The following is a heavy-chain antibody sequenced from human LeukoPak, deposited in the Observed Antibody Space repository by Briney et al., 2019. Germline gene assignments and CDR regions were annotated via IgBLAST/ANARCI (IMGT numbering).Heavy chain of an antibody. Sequence: GGSLRLSCAASGFTFSSHWMSWVRQAPGKGLEWVANIKKDGSEKYYVDAVKGRFTISRDNAKTSLYLQMNSLRAEDTAVYYCARFLPQKWELPGNWFDPWGQGTLVTVSS. J-gene: IGHJ5*02. CDR3: ARFLPQKWELPGNWFDP. D-gene: IGHD1-26*01. CDR1: GFTFSSHW. CDR2: IKKDGSEK. V-gene: IGHV3-7*03.